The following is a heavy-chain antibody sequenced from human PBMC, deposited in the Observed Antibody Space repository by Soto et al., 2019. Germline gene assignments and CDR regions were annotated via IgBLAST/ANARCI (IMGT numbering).Heavy chain of an antibody. V-gene: IGHV3-48*03. D-gene: IGHD3-10*01. CDR1: GFTFSSYE. CDR3: ARDALYYYGSVSLALDY. CDR2: ISSSGSTI. Sequence: EVQLVESGGGLVQPGGSLRLSCAASGFTFSSYEMNWVRQAPGKGLEWVSYISSSGSTIYYADSVKGRFTISRDNAKNSLYLQMNSLRAEDTAVYYCARDALYYYGSVSLALDYWGQGTLVAVSS. J-gene: IGHJ4*02.